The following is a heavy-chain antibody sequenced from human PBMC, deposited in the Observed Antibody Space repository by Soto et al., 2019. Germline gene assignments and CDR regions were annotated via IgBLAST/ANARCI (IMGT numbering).Heavy chain of an antibody. V-gene: IGHV2-5*02. Sequence: SGPTLVNPTQTLTLTCTFPGFSLNTTGVGVGWIRQPPGKALEWLAFIYWDDDKRYSASLKSRLTITKDTSKNQVVLTMTNMDPVDTGTYYCAHCPIFCSGGGCDYCYYVDVWGKGTTVTVSS. J-gene: IGHJ6*03. D-gene: IGHD2-15*01. CDR2: IYWDDDK. CDR1: GFSLNTTGVG. CDR3: AHCPIFCSGGGCDYCYYVDV.